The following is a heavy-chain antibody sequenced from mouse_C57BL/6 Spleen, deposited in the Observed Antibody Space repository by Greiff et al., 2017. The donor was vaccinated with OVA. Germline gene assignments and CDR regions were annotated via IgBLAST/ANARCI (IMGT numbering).Heavy chain of an antibody. CDR3: ARGARGHYARDY. Sequence: VQLQQSGPELVKPGASVKISCKASGYAFSSSWMNWVKQRPGKGLEWIGRIYPGDGDTNYNGKFKGKATLTADKSSSTAYMQLSSLTSEDSAVYFCARGARGHYARDYWGQGTSVTVSS. V-gene: IGHV1-82*01. CDR2: IYPGDGDT. CDR1: GYAFSSSW. J-gene: IGHJ4*01. D-gene: IGHD3-3*01.